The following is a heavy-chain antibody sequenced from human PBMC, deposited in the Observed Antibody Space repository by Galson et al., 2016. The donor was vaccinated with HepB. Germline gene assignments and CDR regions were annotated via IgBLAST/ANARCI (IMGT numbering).Heavy chain of an antibody. J-gene: IGHJ4*02. CDR2: IKRNTDGGTT. D-gene: IGHD3-10*01. CDR1: GITFSNAW. CDR3: STYLLWFGELSTSDY. V-gene: IGHV3-15*01. Sequence: SLRLSCAASGITFSNAWMSWDRQAPGKGLEWVGRIKRNTDGGTTDYAALVKGRFIITRDDSKKTLYLQMNNLKIEDTAVYYCSTYLLWFGELSTSDYWGQGTLVTVSS.